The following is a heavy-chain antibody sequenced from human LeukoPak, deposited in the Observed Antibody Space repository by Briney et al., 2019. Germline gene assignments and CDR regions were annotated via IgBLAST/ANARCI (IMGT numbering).Heavy chain of an antibody. CDR1: GYTFTGYY. J-gene: IGHJ4*02. CDR3: AVIVGATHFDY. CDR2: INPSGGST. D-gene: IGHD1-26*01. Sequence: GASVKVSCKASGYTFTGYYMHWVRQAPGQGLEWMGIINPSGGSTSYAQKFQGRVTMTRDMSTSTVYMELSSLRSEDTAVYYCAVIVGATHFDYWGQGTLVTVSS. V-gene: IGHV1-46*01.